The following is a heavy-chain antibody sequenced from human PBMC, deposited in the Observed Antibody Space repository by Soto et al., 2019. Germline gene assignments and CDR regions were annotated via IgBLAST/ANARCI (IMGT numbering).Heavy chain of an antibody. CDR3: ARDLLWGGLRDWYFDL. Sequence: QVQLQESSPGLVKPSQTLSLTCTVSGGSISSGDYYWSWIRQPPGKGLEWIGYIYYSGSTYYNPSLKSRVTISVDTSKNQFSLKLSSVTAADTAVYYCARDLLWGGLRDWYFDLWGRGTLVTVSS. V-gene: IGHV4-30-4*01. D-gene: IGHD2-21*02. CDR2: IYYSGST. CDR1: GGSISSGDYY. J-gene: IGHJ2*01.